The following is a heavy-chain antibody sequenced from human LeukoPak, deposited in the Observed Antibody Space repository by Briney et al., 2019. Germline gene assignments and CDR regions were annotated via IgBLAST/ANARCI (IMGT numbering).Heavy chain of an antibody. V-gene: IGHV1-18*01. CDR2: ISAYNGNT. CDR3: ARAGYIGIYDGSDI. Sequence: ASVKVSCKASGYTFTSYGISWVRQAPGQGLEWMGWISAYNGNTNYAQKLQGRVAMTTDTSTSTADMELRSLRSDDTAVYYCARAGYIGIYDGSDIWGQGTMVTVSS. D-gene: IGHD1-26*01. J-gene: IGHJ3*02. CDR1: GYTFTSYG.